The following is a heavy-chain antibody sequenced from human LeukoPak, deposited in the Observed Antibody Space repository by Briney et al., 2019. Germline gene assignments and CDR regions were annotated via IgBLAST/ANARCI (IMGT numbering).Heavy chain of an antibody. V-gene: IGHV1-69*05. CDR3: ATSPTYYYDSSGQLGGAFDI. D-gene: IGHD3-22*01. CDR2: IIPIFGTA. Sequence: SVKVSCKASGGTFGSYAISWVRQAPGQGLEWMGRIIPIFGTANYAQKFQGRVTITTDESTSTAYMELSSLRSEDTAVYYCATSPTYYYDSSGQLGGAFDIWGQGTMVTVSS. CDR1: GGTFGSYA. J-gene: IGHJ3*02.